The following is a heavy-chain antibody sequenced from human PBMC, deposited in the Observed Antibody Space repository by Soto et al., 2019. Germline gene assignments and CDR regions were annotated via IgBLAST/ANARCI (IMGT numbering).Heavy chain of an antibody. CDR1: GGSITSYY. CDR2: INYSGST. J-gene: IGHJ6*02. Sequence: PSETLSLTCTVSGGSITSYYWTWIRQPPGKGLEWIGYINYSGSTNYKPSLKSRVTISIETSKNQFSLRLSSVTAADTAVYYCVRDFPQKVGTYYYYGLDVWGQGTTVTVSS. D-gene: IGHD1-1*01. CDR3: VRDFPQKVGTYYYYGLDV. V-gene: IGHV4-59*01.